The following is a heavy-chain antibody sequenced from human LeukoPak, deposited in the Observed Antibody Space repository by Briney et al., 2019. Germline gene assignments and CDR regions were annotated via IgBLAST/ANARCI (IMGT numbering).Heavy chain of an antibody. V-gene: IGHV4-34*01. CDR3: ARGPSVAAHLDY. CDR2: IYHHGAT. D-gene: IGHD5-12*01. J-gene: IGHJ4*02. CDR1: GGSFSGYY. Sequence: SETLSLTCAVYGGSFSGYYWSWVRQPPGKGLEWIGEIYHHGATNYNPSLKSRVTSSVDKSKNQFSLELSSVTAADTAVYYCARGPSVAAHLDYWGQGTLVTVSS.